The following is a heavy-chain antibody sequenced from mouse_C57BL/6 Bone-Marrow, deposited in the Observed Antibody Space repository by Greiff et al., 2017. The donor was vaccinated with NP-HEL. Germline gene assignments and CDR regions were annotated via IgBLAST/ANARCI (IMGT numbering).Heavy chain of an antibody. D-gene: IGHD4-1*01. CDR3: ASSLGRLYYFDY. Sequence: QVQLQQSGAELVRPGSSVKLSCKASGYTFTSYWMDWVKQRPGQGLEWIGNIYPSDSETHYNQKFKDKATLTVDKSSSTAYMQLSSLTSEDSAVYYCASSLGRLYYFDYWGQGTTLTVSS. CDR1: GYTFTSYW. CDR2: IYPSDSET. V-gene: IGHV1-61*01. J-gene: IGHJ2*01.